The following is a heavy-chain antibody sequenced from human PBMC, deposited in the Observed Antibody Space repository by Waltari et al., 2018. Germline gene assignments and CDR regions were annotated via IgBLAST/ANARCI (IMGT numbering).Heavy chain of an antibody. V-gene: IGHV3-48*03. CDR1: GFPFSACE. D-gene: IGHD3-9*01. CDR3: ARFRTHYDTFDY. Sequence: EVELVESGGDLVQPGGSLRLSCEDSGFPFSACEMIWVRQAPGKGLEWLTYISGGGGGSAFYADSVKGRFTVSRDNTKESLYLQMTSLRVEDSAVYFCARFRTHYDTFDYWGRGTLVTVSS. CDR2: ISGGGGGSA. J-gene: IGHJ4*02.